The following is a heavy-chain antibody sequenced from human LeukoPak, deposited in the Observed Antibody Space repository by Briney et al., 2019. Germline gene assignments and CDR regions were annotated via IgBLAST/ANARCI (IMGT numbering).Heavy chain of an antibody. CDR2: IIPILGIA. D-gene: IGHD3-10*01. CDR1: GCTFSSYA. CDR3: AREYGSGSPNFDY. J-gene: IGHJ4*02. V-gene: IGHV1-69*04. Sequence: SVKVSCKASGCTFSSYAISWVRQAPGQGLEWMGRIIPILGIAHYAQKLQGRVTITADKSPSTAYMEQRSLRSEDTAVYYCAREYGSGSPNFDYGGQGTLLTVPS.